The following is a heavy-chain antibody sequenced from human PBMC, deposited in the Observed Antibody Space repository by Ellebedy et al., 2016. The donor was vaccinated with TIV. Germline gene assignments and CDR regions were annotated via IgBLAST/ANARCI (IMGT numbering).Heavy chain of an antibody. V-gene: IGHV3-30*18. CDR2: ISSDEGTR. D-gene: IGHD3-22*01. CDR1: GFAFSSYG. J-gene: IGHJ6*02. CDR3: AKGWAGNYNGNSGPRYMDV. Sequence: PGGSLRLSCAASGFAFSSYGMHWVRQAPGKGLEWVAVISSDEGTRYYVDSVKGRFTISRDNSKNTLYLQMNSLRAEDTAVYYCAKGWAGNYNGNSGPRYMDVWGQGTTVTVSS.